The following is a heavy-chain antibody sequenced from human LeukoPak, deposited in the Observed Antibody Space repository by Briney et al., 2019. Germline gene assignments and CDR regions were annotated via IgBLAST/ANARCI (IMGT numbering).Heavy chain of an antibody. CDR2: ICSNIDLT. CDR3: ARDLFDSSADY. J-gene: IGHJ4*02. V-gene: IGHV3-23*01. Sequence: VGSLRLSCAASGVTFRSAAMSWVRETPGKGLGCVSSICSNIDLTYYAHSVKGRFTISRDNSKNTLYVQMNSLRAEDTAIYYCARDLFDSSADYWGQGTPVTVSS. D-gene: IGHD3-22*01. CDR1: GVTFRSAA.